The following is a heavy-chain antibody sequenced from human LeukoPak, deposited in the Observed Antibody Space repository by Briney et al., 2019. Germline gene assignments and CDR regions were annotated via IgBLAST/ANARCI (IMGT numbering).Heavy chain of an antibody. CDR3: ARSTSGRAYPFDY. Sequence: GRSLRLSCAASGLTFSSYGMHWVRQAPGKGLEWVAVIWYDGSNKYHADSVKGRFTISRDNSNKTLYLQMNSLRAEDTAVYYCARSTSGRAYPFDYGGQGTLVTVSS. D-gene: IGHD2-2*01. J-gene: IGHJ4*02. CDR1: GLTFSSYG. V-gene: IGHV3-33*01. CDR2: IWYDGSNK.